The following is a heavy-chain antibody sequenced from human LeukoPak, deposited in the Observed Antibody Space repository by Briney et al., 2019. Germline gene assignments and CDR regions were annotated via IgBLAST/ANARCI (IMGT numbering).Heavy chain of an antibody. D-gene: IGHD1-14*01. V-gene: IGHV5-10-1*01. J-gene: IGHJ5*02. Sequence: GESLKISCRGSGYSFTGYWISWVRQMPGKGLEWMGRIDPSDSYTNYSPSFQGHATISADKSISTAYLQWSSLKASDTAMYYCARHEAPGPEVRFDPWGQGTLVTVPS. CDR3: ARHEAPGPEVRFDP. CDR1: GYSFTGYW. CDR2: IDPSDSYT.